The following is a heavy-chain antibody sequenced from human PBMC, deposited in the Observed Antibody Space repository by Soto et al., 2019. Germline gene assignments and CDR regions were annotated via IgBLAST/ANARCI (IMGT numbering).Heavy chain of an antibody. CDR1: GFTFSSYE. Sequence: EVQLVESGGGLVQPGGSLRLSCAASGFTFSSYEMNWVRQAPGKGLEWVSYISSSGSTIYYADSVKGRFTISRDNAKNSLYLQRNSLRAEDTAVYYCARNYGDLHYYGMDVWGQGTTVTVSS. J-gene: IGHJ6*02. V-gene: IGHV3-48*03. CDR3: ARNYGDLHYYGMDV. D-gene: IGHD4-17*01. CDR2: ISSSGSTI.